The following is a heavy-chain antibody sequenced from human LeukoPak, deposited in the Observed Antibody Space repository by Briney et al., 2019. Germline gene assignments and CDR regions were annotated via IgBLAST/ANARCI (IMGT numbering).Heavy chain of an antibody. CDR3: ARTSVTTDTRGAFDI. D-gene: IGHD4-17*01. CDR1: GFTFSSYA. CDR2: ISSNGGST. J-gene: IGHJ3*02. Sequence: GGSLRLSCAASGFTFSSYAMHWVRQAPGKGLEYVSAISSNGGSTYYANSVKGRFTISRDNSKNTLYPQMGSLRAEDMAVYYCARTSVTTDTRGAFDIWGQGTMVTVSS. V-gene: IGHV3-64*01.